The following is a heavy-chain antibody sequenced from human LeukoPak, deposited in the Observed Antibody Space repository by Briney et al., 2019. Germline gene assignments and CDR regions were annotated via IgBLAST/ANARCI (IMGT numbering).Heavy chain of an antibody. J-gene: IGHJ6*03. V-gene: IGHV3-74*01. CDR1: GFTFGSYW. D-gene: IGHD3-10*01. CDR3: ASLYSSGAYYYYMDV. Sequence: SGGSLRLSCAASGFTFGSYWMHWVRQAPGKGLVWVSRINSDGSSTSYADSVRGRFSISRDNAKNTLYLQMNSLRAEDTAVYYCASLYSSGAYYYYMDVWGKGTTVTVSS. CDR2: INSDGSST.